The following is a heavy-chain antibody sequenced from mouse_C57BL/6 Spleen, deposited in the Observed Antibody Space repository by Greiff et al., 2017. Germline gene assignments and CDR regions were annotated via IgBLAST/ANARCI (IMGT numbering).Heavy chain of an antibody. CDR2: IYPGDGDT. Sequence: QVQLQQSGAELVKPGASVKISCKASGYAFSSYWMNWVKQRPGKGLEWIGQIYPGDGDTNYNGKFKGKATLTADKSSSTAYMQLSSLTSEDSAVYCCARGDYYGSSPYAMDYWGQGTSVTVSS. D-gene: IGHD1-1*01. J-gene: IGHJ4*01. CDR3: ARGDYYGSSPYAMDY. CDR1: GYAFSSYW. V-gene: IGHV1-80*01.